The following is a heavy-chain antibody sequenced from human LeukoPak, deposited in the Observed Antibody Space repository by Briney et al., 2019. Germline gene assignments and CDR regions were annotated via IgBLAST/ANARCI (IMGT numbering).Heavy chain of an antibody. CDR1: SGSISSYY. Sequence: SETLSLTCTVSSGSISSYYWNWIRLPPGKGLEWIGYIYSSGSTIYNPSLKSRVTMSVDTSKNQFSLKLSSVTAADTAVYYCARHSSSWYHDWFDPWGQGTLVTVSS. J-gene: IGHJ5*02. CDR2: IYSSGST. D-gene: IGHD6-13*01. CDR3: ARHSSSWYHDWFDP. V-gene: IGHV4-59*12.